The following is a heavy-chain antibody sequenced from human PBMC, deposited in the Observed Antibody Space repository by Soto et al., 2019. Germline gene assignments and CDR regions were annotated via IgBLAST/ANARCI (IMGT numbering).Heavy chain of an antibody. CDR2: ISGSGGRT. CDR1: GFTFSNYG. D-gene: IGHD2-21*01. Sequence: EVQLLESGGGLIQPGGSLRLSCEASGFTFSNYGMTWVRLAPGKGLAWVSTISGSGGRTFYADPVKGRFTISRDISKNTLYLQMNSLRAEDTAVYYCAKEMIASTLADFFDSWGQGTLVTVSS. J-gene: IGHJ4*02. CDR3: AKEMIASTLADFFDS. V-gene: IGHV3-23*01.